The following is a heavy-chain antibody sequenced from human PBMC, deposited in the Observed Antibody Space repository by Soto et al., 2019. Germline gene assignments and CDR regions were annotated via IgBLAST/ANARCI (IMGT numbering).Heavy chain of an antibody. CDR1: GFDFSSYW. J-gene: IGHJ1*01. Sequence: EVQLVESGGGLVQPGGSLRLSCVDSGFDFSSYWMHWVRQVPGKGLEWVSSISSSSRHIYYADSVKGRFTISRDNAKNSLYLQMNSLRAEDTAMYFCARDPSDLWEPDQYFPHWGQGTLVAVSS. V-gene: IGHV3-21*01. D-gene: IGHD1-26*01. CDR3: ARDPSDLWEPDQYFPH. CDR2: ISSSSRHI.